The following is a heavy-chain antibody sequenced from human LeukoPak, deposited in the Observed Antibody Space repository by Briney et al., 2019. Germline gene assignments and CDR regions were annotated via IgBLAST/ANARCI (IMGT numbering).Heavy chain of an antibody. D-gene: IGHD3-10*01. J-gene: IGHJ5*02. CDR1: GGTFSSYA. CDR2: IIAIFDTG. CDR3: AITYYYGSGSDQGWWFDP. V-gene: IGHV1-69*13. Sequence: SVKVSCKASGGTFSSYAINWVRQAPGQGLEWMGGIIAIFDTGNYAQKFQGRVTITADESTSTAYMELSSLRSEDTAVYYCAITYYYGSGSDQGWWFDPWGQGTLVTVSS.